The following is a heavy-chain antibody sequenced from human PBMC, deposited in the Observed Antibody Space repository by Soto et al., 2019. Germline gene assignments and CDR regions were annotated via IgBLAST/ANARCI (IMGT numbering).Heavy chain of an antibody. V-gene: IGHV3-30*03. D-gene: IGHD1-1*01. CDR3: ARVTPGNNLYYFYGMYV. Sequence: QVQLVESGGGVVQPGRSLRLSCVASGFSFNTYGIHWVRQSPGKGLEWVALISYEGSNTYYADSVKGRFTISRDNSKNTLYLQMNSLRVDDTGVYYCARVTPGNNLYYFYGMYVWGQGTSVTVSS. J-gene: IGHJ6*02. CDR2: ISYEGSNT. CDR1: GFSFNTYG.